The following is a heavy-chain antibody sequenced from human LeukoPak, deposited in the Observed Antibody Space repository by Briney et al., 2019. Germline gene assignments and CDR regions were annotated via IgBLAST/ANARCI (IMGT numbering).Heavy chain of an antibody. CDR3: ARRGQEGPAASPYYYYSMDV. D-gene: IGHD2-2*01. CDR2: IYPGDSDT. J-gene: IGHJ6*02. Sequence: GESLNISCKGSGYSFTSYWIGWVRQMPGKGLERMGIIYPGDSDTRYSPSFQGQVTISADKSISTAYLQWSSLRASDTAIYYCARRGQEGPAASPYYYYSMDVWGQGTTVTVSS. CDR1: GYSFTSYW. V-gene: IGHV5-51*01.